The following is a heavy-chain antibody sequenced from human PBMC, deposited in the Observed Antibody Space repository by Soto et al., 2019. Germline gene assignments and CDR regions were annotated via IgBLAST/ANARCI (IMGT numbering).Heavy chain of an antibody. D-gene: IGHD3-9*01. CDR1: GYSYTNYG. V-gene: IGHV1-3*01. CDR3: ARDLDDMLSGPNFDP. CDR2: INANNGNT. J-gene: IGHJ5*02. Sequence: GASVKVSCKASGYSYTNYGINWVRQAPGQRLEWMGWINANNGNTKYSQKFQGRVTFTRDTSARTVYMEMSSLRSEDSAVYFGARDLDDMLSGPNFDPWGQGTLVTVSS.